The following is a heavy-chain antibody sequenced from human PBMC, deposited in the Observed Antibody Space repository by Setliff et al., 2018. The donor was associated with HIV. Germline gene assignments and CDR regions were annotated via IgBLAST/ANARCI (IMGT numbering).Heavy chain of an antibody. J-gene: IGHJ6*03. CDR2: ISYDGSNK. D-gene: IGHD3-3*01. CDR3: ARDPGYGPFGVLTRKGPGYYYYYMDV. Sequence: GGSLRLSCAASGFTFSGYAMHWVRQAPGKGLEWVAVISYDGSNKYYPDSVKGRFTISRDNSKNTLYLQMNSLRVEDTAVYYCARDPGYGPFGVLTRKGPGYYYYYMDVWGEGTTVTVSS. V-gene: IGHV3-30*04. CDR1: GFTFSGYA.